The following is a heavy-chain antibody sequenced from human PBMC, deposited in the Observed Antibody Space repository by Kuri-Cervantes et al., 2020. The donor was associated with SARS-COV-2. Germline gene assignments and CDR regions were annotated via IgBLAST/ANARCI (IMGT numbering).Heavy chain of an antibody. CDR2: IKQDGSEK. CDR3: AREPQGYSGYDYFDY. CDR1: GFTFSSYW. J-gene: IGHJ4*02. V-gene: IGHV3-7*01. Sequence: GGSLRLSCAASGFTFSSYWMSWVRQAPGKGLEWVANIKQDGSEKYYVDSVKGRFTISRDNAKNSLYLQMNSLRAEDTAVYYCAREPQGYSGYDYFDYWGQGTLVTGSS. D-gene: IGHD5-12*01.